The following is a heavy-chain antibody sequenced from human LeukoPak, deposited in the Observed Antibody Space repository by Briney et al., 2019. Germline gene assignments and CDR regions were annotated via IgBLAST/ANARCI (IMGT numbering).Heavy chain of an antibody. CDR1: SYTLTRYG. J-gene: IGHJ4*02. D-gene: IGHD1-26*01. CDR3: ARFEDHEWELPYYFDY. V-gene: IGHV1-18*04. CDR2: NSAYNGNT. Sequence: ASLKVACKPSSYTLTRYGISSVRQAPGQRLEWMGWNSAYNGNTNYAQKLQGRVTMTTDTSTSTAYMELRSLRSDDTAVYYCARFEDHEWELPYYFDYWGQGTLVTVSS.